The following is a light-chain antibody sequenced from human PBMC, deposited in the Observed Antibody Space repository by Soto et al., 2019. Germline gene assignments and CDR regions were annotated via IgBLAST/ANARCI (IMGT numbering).Light chain of an antibody. J-gene: IGLJ2*01. Sequence: QSVLTQPPSVSGSPGQSITISCTGTSSDIGDYNYVSWYQHHPGKAPKLMIYEVTNRPSGVSNRFSGSKSGNTASLTISGLQAEDEADYYCISHSTTIAYVVLGGGTKLTVL. V-gene: IGLV2-14*01. CDR1: SSDIGDYNY. CDR2: EVT. CDR3: ISHSTTIAYVV.